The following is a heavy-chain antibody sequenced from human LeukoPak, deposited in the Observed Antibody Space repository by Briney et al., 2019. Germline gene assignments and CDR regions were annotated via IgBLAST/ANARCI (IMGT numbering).Heavy chain of an antibody. J-gene: IGHJ4*02. CDR3: ASLRGSGSQYFDY. CDR2: ISSSGLTI. D-gene: IGHD3-10*01. Sequence: GGSLRLSCAASGFTFSRYEMNWVRQAPGKGLEWISYISSSGLTIYYADSVKGRFTISRDNAKNSLYLQMNSLRAEDTAVYYCASLRGSGSQYFDYWGQGTLVTVSS. V-gene: IGHV3-48*03. CDR1: GFTFSRYE.